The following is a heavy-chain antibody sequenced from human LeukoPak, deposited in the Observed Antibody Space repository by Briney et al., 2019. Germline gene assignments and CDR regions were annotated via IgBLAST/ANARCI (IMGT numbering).Heavy chain of an antibody. CDR3: ASSPRGSGSSTLLGVAFAL. Sequence: SETLSLTCTVSGGSISSYYWSWIRQPPGKGLEWIGYIYYSGSAYYNPSLKSRVTLSVDTSNDQSSLTLNSVTAADTAVYYCASSPRGSGSSTLLGVAFALWGQGTMVTVYS. D-gene: IGHD3-10*01. CDR2: IYYSGSA. J-gene: IGHJ3*01. V-gene: IGHV4-59*04. CDR1: GGSISSYY.